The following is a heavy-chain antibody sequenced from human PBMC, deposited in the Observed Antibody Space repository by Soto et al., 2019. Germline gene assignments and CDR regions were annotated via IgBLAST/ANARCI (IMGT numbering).Heavy chain of an antibody. D-gene: IGHD3-3*01. Sequence: PSETLSLTCTVSGGSISSSSYYWGWIRQPPGKGLEWIGSIYYSGSTYYNPSLKSRVTISVDTSKNQFSLKLSSVTAADTAVYYCARRSLYDFWSGYVGWFDPWGQGTLVT. V-gene: IGHV4-39*01. CDR3: ARRSLYDFWSGYVGWFDP. J-gene: IGHJ5*02. CDR1: GGSISSSSYY. CDR2: IYYSGST.